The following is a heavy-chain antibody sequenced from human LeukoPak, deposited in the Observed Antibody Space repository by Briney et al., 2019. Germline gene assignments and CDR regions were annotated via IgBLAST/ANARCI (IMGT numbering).Heavy chain of an antibody. CDR1: GVSFSRCPYT. Sequence: KSSQTLSLTCTVSGVSFSRCPYTWSWCRPRPGKGLEWSGYVSYSGRTSSIPALKSLLAKSADKSTNLLSLRLSSVTDAATAVYYCVGARDQDFFYYWGGGTLVVVSS. J-gene: IGHJ4*02. V-gene: IGHV4-31*01. D-gene: IGHD3-3*01. CDR3: VGARDQDFFYY. CDR2: VSYSGRT.